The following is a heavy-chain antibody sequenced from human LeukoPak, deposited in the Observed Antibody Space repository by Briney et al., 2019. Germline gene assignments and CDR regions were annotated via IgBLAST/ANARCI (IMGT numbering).Heavy chain of an antibody. CDR1: GYTFRTYG. V-gene: IGHV1-18*01. Sequence: GASVKVSCKAFGYTFRTYGISWVRQAPGQGLEWMGWISVYNGKTDYAQNLQGRFTMTTDTSTSTAYMELMAGRCDDTAVYYCARGPPYGGHQDYWGQGTLVTVSS. J-gene: IGHJ4*02. CDR2: ISVYNGKT. D-gene: IGHD4-23*01. CDR3: ARGPPYGGHQDY.